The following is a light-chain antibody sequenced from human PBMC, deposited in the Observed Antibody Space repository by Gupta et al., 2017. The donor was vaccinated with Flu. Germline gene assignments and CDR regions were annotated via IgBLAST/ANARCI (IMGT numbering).Light chain of an antibody. J-gene: IGKJ1*01. Sequence: ERATISCRARHGVDRSYLAWYQQHPGKSPRLLIYGTSSRATGIPGRFSGSGSGTDFTLTISRLEPEDFAVYYCLQYYKSPRTFGQGTRLDIK. V-gene: IGKV3-20*01. CDR1: HGVDRSY. CDR3: LQYYKSPRT. CDR2: GTS.